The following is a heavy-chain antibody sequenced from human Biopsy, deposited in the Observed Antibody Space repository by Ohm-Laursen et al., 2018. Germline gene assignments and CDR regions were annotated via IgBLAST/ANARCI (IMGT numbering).Heavy chain of an antibody. J-gene: IGHJ3*02. Sequence: SVKVSCKASGGTFGGSSFTWVRQAPGQGLEWIGGIIPVVGLTTYAPRFQGRVTVTADTSTNTVYMDLSSLRSEDTAVYYCAKDQLHTTSSVGAAFEIWGPGTLVTVS. V-gene: IGHV1-69*10. CDR3: AKDQLHTTSSVGAAFEI. D-gene: IGHD1-7*01. CDR2: IIPVVGLT. CDR1: GGTFGGSS.